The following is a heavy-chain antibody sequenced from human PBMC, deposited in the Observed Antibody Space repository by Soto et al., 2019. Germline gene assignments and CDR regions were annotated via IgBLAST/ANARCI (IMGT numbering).Heavy chain of an antibody. Sequence: QVQLVQSGAEVKKPGASVKVSCKASGYTFTSYGIIWVRQAPGQGLEWMGWISAYNGNTNYAQKLQGRVTMTTDTSTSTAYMELRSMRSDDTAVYYWARSIIGYCSGGSCYAYFDIWGQGTMVTVSS. V-gene: IGHV1-18*01. J-gene: IGHJ3*02. D-gene: IGHD2-15*01. CDR2: ISAYNGNT. CDR1: GYTFTSYG. CDR3: ARSIIGYCSGGSCYAYFDI.